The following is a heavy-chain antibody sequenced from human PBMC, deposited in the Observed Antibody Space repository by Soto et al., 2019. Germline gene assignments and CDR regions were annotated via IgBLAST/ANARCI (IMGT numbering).Heavy chain of an antibody. Sequence: QVQLQESGPGLVKPSQTLSLTCTVSGGSISSGGYYWSWIRQHPGKGLEWIGYIYYSGSTYYNPSLKSRVPISVAPSQNQCSLKLSSVPAADTAVYYCARASVPYYYASSGPPPLNYFDYWGQGTLVTVSS. CDR1: GGSISSGGYY. V-gene: IGHV4-31*03. CDR2: IYYSGST. J-gene: IGHJ4*02. D-gene: IGHD3-22*01. CDR3: ARASVPYYYASSGPPPLNYFDY.